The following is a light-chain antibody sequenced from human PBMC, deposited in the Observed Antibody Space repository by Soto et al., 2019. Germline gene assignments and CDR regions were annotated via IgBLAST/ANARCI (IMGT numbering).Light chain of an antibody. J-gene: IGKJ1*01. Sequence: DIQMTQSPSTLSASVGDRVTITCRASQSINTWLAWYQQKPGKAPNLLIYKASSLESGVPSRFSASGSGTEFTLTITSLQPDDFVTYYCQQYYSSPWTFGQGTKVEI. CDR1: QSINTW. CDR3: QQYYSSPWT. CDR2: KAS. V-gene: IGKV1-5*03.